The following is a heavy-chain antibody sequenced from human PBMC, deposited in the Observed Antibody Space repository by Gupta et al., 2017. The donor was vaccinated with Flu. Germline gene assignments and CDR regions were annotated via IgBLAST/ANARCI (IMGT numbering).Heavy chain of an antibody. V-gene: IGHV3-9*01. CDR3: AKDGLGFEH. CDR2: INWNGVAS. Sequence: SVFIFDVNSMHWVRQVPGKGLEWVAGINWNGVASGYADSVRGRFTISRDNAKNSLYLQMNSLKPEDTALYYCAKDGLGFEHWGQGTLVTVS. CDR1: VFIFDVNS. D-gene: IGHD3-9*01. J-gene: IGHJ4*02.